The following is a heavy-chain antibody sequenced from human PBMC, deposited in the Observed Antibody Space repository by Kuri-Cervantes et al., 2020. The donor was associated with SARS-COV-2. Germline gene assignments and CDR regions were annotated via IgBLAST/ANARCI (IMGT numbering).Heavy chain of an antibody. CDR3: AREGAFDNYYYYYMDV. D-gene: IGHD1-26*01. CDR1: EFTFSSYA. J-gene: IGHJ6*03. CDR2: ISGSGSRT. V-gene: IGHV3-23*01. Sequence: GESLKISCAASEFTFSSYAMTWVRQAPGKGLEWVSTISGSGSRTYYADSVKGRFTISRDNSKNTLYLQMNSLRAEDTAVYYCAREGAFDNYYYYYMDVWGKGTTVTVSS.